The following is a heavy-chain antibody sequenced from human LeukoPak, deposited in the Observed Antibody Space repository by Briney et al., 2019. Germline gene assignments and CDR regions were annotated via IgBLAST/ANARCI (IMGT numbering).Heavy chain of an antibody. D-gene: IGHD3-9*01. J-gene: IGHJ4*01. Sequence: GASVRVSCKASGYTFTRYYMLSVRQAPGQGLEWMGIINPSGGSTSYAQKFPGRVTMTRDTSTSTVYMELSSLRSEDTAVYYCARDRFDDILTTGSIDYWGQGTLVTVSS. CDR2: INPSGGST. CDR3: ARDRFDDILTTGSIDY. CDR1: GYTFTRYY. V-gene: IGHV1-46*01.